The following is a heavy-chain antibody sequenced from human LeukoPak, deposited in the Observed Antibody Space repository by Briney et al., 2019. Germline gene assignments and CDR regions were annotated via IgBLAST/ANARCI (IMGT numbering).Heavy chain of an antibody. J-gene: IGHJ6*02. D-gene: IGHD3-10*01. V-gene: IGHV3-30*03. CDR1: GFTFSSYG. CDR3: ARDSRLITMVRGVIPDYYYYYGMDV. Sequence: PGGSLRLSCAASGFTFSSYGMHWVRQAAGKGLEWVAVISYDGSKRYYADSVKGRFTISRDNSKNTLYLQMNSLTAEDTAVYYCARDSRLITMVRGVIPDYYYYYGMDVWGQGTTVTVSS. CDR2: ISYDGSKR.